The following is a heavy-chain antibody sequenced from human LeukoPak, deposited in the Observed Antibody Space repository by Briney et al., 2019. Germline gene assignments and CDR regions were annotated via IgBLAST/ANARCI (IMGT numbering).Heavy chain of an antibody. CDR2: INHSGST. Sequence: PGGSLRLSCAASGFTFSSYSMNWVRQAPGKGLEWIGEINHSGSTNYNPSLKSRVTISVDTSKNQFSLKLSSVTAADTAVYYCARHGYRNYYYDSSGYSARFDPWGQGTLVTVSS. V-gene: IGHV4-34*01. J-gene: IGHJ5*02. CDR1: GFTFSSYS. D-gene: IGHD3-22*01. CDR3: ARHGYRNYYYDSSGYSARFDP.